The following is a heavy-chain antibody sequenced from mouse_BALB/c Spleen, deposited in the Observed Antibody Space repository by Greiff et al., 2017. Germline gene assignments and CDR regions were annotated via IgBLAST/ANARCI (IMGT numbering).Heavy chain of an antibody. CDR1: GFSLTSYG. V-gene: IGHV2-9*02. D-gene: IGHD2-4*01. Sequence: VKVVESGPGLVAPSQSLSITCTVSGFSLTSYGVHWVRQPPGKGLEWLGVIWAGGSTNYNSALMSRLSISKDNSKSQVFLKMNSLQTDDTAMYYCARDGGLSWYFDVWGAGTTVTVSS. J-gene: IGHJ1*01. CDR3: ARDGGLSWYFDV. CDR2: IWAGGST.